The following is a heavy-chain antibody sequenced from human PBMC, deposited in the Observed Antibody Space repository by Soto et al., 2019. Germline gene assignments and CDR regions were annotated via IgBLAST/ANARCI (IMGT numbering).Heavy chain of an antibody. D-gene: IGHD5-18*01. CDR1: GYGFTSYW. J-gene: IGHJ4*02. CDR2: IDPSDSYT. Sequence: GESLKISCKGSGYGFTSYWISWVRQMPGKSLEWMGRIDPSDSYTNYSPSFQGHVTISADKSISTAYLQWSSLKASDTAMYYCARQKHNVDTVDFDYWGQGTLVTVSS. V-gene: IGHV5-10-1*01. CDR3: ARQKHNVDTVDFDY.